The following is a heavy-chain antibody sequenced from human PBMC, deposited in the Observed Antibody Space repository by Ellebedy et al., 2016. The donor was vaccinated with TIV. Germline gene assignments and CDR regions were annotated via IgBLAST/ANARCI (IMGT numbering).Heavy chain of an antibody. CDR3: ARRGSYGDYAVQVNSWFDR. V-gene: IGHV3-7*01. D-gene: IGHD3-16*01. CDR1: GFSFRSYW. J-gene: IGHJ5*02. CDR2: IYQDGSTH. Sequence: GGSLRLSCVASGFSFRSYWMSWVRQAPGKGLEWVAIIYQDGSTHYYVDSVKGRFTISRDNAKNSLFLQMNSLRVEDTAVYYCARRGSYGDYAVQVNSWFDRWGRGTLVGVSS.